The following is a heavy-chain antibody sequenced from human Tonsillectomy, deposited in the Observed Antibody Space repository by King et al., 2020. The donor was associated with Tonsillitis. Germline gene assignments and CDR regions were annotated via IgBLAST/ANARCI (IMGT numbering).Heavy chain of an antibody. CDR1: GGSISSSSYY. V-gene: IGHV4-39*07. J-gene: IGHJ4*02. CDR2: IYYSGST. Sequence: VQLQESGPGLVKPSETLSLTCTVSGGSISSSSYYWGWIRQPPGTGLEWIGSIYYSGSTYYNPSLKSRVTISVDTSKNQFSLKLSSVTAADTAVYYCARHGFYDILTGYYLNGNFDYWGQGTLVTVSS. D-gene: IGHD3-9*01. CDR3: ARHGFYDILTGYYLNGNFDY.